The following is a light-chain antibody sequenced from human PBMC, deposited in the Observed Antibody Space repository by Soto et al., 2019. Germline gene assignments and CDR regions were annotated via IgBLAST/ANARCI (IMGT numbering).Light chain of an antibody. CDR1: QSIDSY. J-gene: IGKJ5*01. Sequence: EIVLTQSPGTLSLSRGERATLSCRASQSIDSYLAWYQQKPGQAPRLLIYDASNRATGIPARFSGSGSGTDFTLTISRLEPEDFAVYYCQQYGSSPITFGQGTRLEIK. CDR3: QQYGSSPIT. CDR2: DAS. V-gene: IGKV3-20*01.